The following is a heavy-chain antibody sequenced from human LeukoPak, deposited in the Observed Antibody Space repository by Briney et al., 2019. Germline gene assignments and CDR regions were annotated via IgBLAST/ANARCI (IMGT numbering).Heavy chain of an antibody. CDR3: VKTSRRDSTYDSPFDY. D-gene: IGHD4-11*01. J-gene: IGHJ4*02. Sequence: GGSLRLSCAASGFTFSSYTMTWVRQAPGKGLEWVSAISGSGGSTYYADSVKGRFTISRDNSNNTLYLQMNSLRAEDTAIYYCVKTSRRDSTYDSPFDYWGQGTLVTVSS. CDR2: ISGSGGST. CDR1: GFTFSSYT. V-gene: IGHV3-23*01.